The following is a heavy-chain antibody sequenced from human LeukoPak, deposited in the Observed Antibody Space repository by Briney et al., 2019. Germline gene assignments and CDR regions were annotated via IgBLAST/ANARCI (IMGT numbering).Heavy chain of an antibody. V-gene: IGHV4-39*01. CDR3: ARTGYYYDSSGYYVLDY. CDR2: IYYSGST. Sequence: ASETLSLTCTVSGGSISSSSYYWGWIRQPPGKGLEWIGSIYYSGSTYYNPSLKSRVTISVDTSKNQSSLKLSSVTAADTAVYYCARTGYYYDSSGYYVLDYWGQGTLVTVSS. D-gene: IGHD3-22*01. CDR1: GGSISSSSYY. J-gene: IGHJ4*02.